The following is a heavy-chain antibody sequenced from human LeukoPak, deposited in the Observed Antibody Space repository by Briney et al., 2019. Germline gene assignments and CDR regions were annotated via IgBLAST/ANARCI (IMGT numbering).Heavy chain of an antibody. Sequence: AGGSPRLSCAASGLTFSSYSMNWVRQAPGKGLEWVSSISSSSSYIYYADSVKGRFTISRDNAKNSLYLQMNSLRAEDTAVYYCARDIGRGRLYSSSWYYFDYWGQGTLVTVSS. CDR1: GLTFSSYS. J-gene: IGHJ4*02. CDR3: ARDIGRGRLYSSSWYYFDY. D-gene: IGHD6-13*01. CDR2: ISSSSSYI. V-gene: IGHV3-21*01.